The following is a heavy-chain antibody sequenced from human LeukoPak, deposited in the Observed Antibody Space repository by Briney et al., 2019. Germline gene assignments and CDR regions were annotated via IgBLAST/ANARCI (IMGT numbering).Heavy chain of an antibody. D-gene: IGHD4-17*01. CDR2: IYYSGST. Sequence: SETLSLTCAVSGGSISSGGYSWSWIRQPPGKGLEWIGYIYYSGSTYNNPSLKSRVTISVDTSKNQFSLKLSSVTAADTAVYYCARGGGRYGDPYYFDYWGQGTLVTVSS. V-gene: IGHV4-30-4*07. CDR3: ARGGGRYGDPYYFDY. CDR1: GGSISSGGYS. J-gene: IGHJ4*02.